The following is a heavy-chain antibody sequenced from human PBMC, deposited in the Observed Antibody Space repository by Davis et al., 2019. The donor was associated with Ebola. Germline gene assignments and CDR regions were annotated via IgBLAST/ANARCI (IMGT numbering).Heavy chain of an antibody. CDR3: ARLCNSSCPNDY. J-gene: IGHJ4*02. D-gene: IGHD2-15*01. Sequence: ASVKVSCKASGYTFTGYYMHWVRQAPGQGLEWMGRMNPHSGGTNYAQTFQGRVTMISYTSISTAYMELSRLTYDDTAVYYCARLCNSSCPNDYWGQGTLVTVSS. V-gene: IGHV1-2*06. CDR2: MNPHSGGT. CDR1: GYTFTGYY.